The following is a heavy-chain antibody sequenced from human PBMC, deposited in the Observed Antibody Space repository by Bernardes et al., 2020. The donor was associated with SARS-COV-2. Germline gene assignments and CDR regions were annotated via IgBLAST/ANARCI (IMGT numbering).Heavy chain of an antibody. CDR3: ARDPEQQLVHFDY. J-gene: IGHJ4*02. D-gene: IGHD6-13*01. CDR2: INQDGSEK. CDR1: GFTFSSYC. Sequence: GGSLRLSCAASGFTFSSYCVSWVRQAPGKGLEWVANINQDGSEKYYVDSVKGRFTISRDNAKNSLYLQMNSLRAEDTAVYYCARDPEQQLVHFDYWGQGTLVTVSS. V-gene: IGHV3-7*03.